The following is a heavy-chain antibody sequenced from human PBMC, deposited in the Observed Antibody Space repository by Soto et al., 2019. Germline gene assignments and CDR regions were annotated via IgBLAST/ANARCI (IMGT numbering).Heavy chain of an antibody. CDR1: GFSLSTSGVG. CDR2: IYWDDDK. D-gene: IGHD6-19*01. Sequence: QITLKESGPTLVKPTQTLTLTCTFSGFSLSTSGVGVGWIRQPPGKALEWLALIYWDDDKRYSPSLKSRLTIAKDTSKNQVVLTMTNMDPVETATYSCAQSMRQWLVPDYWRQGTLVTVSS. J-gene: IGHJ4*02. V-gene: IGHV2-5*02. CDR3: AQSMRQWLVPDY.